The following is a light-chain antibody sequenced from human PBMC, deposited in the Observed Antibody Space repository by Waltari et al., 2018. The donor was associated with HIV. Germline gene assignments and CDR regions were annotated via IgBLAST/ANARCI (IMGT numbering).Light chain of an antibody. CDR3: CAYAGSTTYVI. J-gene: IGLJ2*01. CDR1: SSDVGGYNL. Sequence: SALTQPASVSGSPGQSITISCTGTSSDVGGYNLVSWYQQHPGKAPKLMIYEVSKRPSGVSNRFSGSKSGNTASLTISVLQAEDEADYYCCAYAGSTTYVIFGGGTKLTVL. CDR2: EVS. V-gene: IGLV2-23*02.